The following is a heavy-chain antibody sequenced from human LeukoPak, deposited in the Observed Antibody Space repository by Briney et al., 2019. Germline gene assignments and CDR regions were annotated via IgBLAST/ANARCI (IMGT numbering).Heavy chain of an antibody. V-gene: IGHV4-4*07. J-gene: IGHJ4*02. CDR3: VSGSGEGLDY. CDR1: GGSISGYY. CDR2: IYSTGTN. D-gene: IGHD3-10*01. Sequence: PSETLSLTCTVSGGSISGYYWTWIRQSAGKGLEWIGHIYSTGTNNYNPSLRSRVTLSVDTSKNQFSLKLRSVTAADTAVYYCVSGSGEGLDYWGQGTLVTVSS.